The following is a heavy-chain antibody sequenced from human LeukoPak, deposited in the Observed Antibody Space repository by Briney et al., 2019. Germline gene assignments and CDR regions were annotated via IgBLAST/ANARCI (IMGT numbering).Heavy chain of an antibody. CDR2: IYQSGRT. Sequence: PSETLSLTCAVYGGSFSSYYWGWIRQPPGKGLEWIGIIYQSGRTSYNSSLKSRVTISVDTSKNQFSLNVSSVTAADTAVYYCARMAINGFALDPWGQGTLVTVSS. CDR1: GGSFSSYY. V-gene: IGHV4-38-2*01. J-gene: IGHJ5*02. D-gene: IGHD2-2*03. CDR3: ARMAINGFALDP.